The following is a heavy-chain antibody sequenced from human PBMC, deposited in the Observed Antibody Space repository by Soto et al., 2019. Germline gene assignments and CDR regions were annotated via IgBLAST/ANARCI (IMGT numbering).Heavy chain of an antibody. Sequence: AASVKVSCKASGYTFTSYGISWVRQAPGQGLEWMGWITAYNGNTNYAQKLQGRVTMTTDTSTSTAYMELRSLRSDDTAVYYCARDPYYYGSGEDHIDYWGQGTLVTVSS. D-gene: IGHD3-10*01. CDR3: ARDPYYYGSGEDHIDY. V-gene: IGHV1-18*04. CDR2: ITAYNGNT. J-gene: IGHJ4*02. CDR1: GYTFTSYG.